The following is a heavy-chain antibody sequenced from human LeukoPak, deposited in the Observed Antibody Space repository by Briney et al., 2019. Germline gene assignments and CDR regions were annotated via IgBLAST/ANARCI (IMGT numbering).Heavy chain of an antibody. CDR2: ISAYNGNI. V-gene: IGHV1-18*01. Sequence: ASVKVSCTASGYTFSSYAISWVRQAPGQGLEWMGWISAYNGNINFEQKLQGRVTMTTDTSASTAYMELRSLRPDDTAVYYCARDQAGTMARGVVDAFDIWGQGTMVTVSS. D-gene: IGHD3-10*01. J-gene: IGHJ3*02. CDR3: ARDQAGTMARGVVDAFDI. CDR1: GYTFSSYA.